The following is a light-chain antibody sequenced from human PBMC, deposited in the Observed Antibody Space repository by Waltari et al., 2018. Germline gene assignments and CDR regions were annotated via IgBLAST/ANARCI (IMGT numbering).Light chain of an antibody. V-gene: IGKV3-15*01. J-gene: IGKJ1*01. Sequence: EIVMTQSPATLSVSPGERATLSCKARQSVISNLAWCQQKPGQAPRLLIYGASIRAAGIPARVRCSGSGTEFTLDISSLQSEDCAGYYCQQYKNGPPWTCGQGTKVEVK. CDR1: QSVISN. CDR2: GAS. CDR3: QQYKNGPPWT.